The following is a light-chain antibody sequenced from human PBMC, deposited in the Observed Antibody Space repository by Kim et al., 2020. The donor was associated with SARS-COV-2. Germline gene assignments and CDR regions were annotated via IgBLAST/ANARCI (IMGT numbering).Light chain of an antibody. Sequence: PGERDTRAFWASQSSRYNCFAWYQQGPLQAPRLRLYGASTRATDIPDSFTGTGSGTDFVLTITRLEPEDFAVYYCQQYDTSPLLAFGRGTKVDIK. J-gene: IGKJ4*01. CDR3: QQYDTSPLLA. CDR2: GAS. CDR1: QSSRYNC. V-gene: IGKV3-20*01.